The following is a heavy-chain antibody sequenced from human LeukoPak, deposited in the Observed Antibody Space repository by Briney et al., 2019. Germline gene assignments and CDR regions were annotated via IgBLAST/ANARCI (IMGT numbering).Heavy chain of an antibody. V-gene: IGHV3-23*01. CDR1: GFTFSTYA. D-gene: IGHD6-13*01. Sequence: PGGSLRLSCAASGFTFSTYAMNWVRQAPGKRLEWVSSITGSGRDTYYAGSVKGRFTISRDNSKNTLYLQMNSLRAEDTAVYYCARDPGSSWWNWFDPWGQGTLVTVSS. CDR3: ARDPGSSWWNWFDP. CDR2: ITGSGRDT. J-gene: IGHJ5*02.